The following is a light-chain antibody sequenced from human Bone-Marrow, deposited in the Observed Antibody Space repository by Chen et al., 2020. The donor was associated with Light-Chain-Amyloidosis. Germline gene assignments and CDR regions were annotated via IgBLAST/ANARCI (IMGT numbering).Light chain of an antibody. CDR3: ATWDSSLTVWM. Sequence: QSVLTHPPSVYASPGTNVTISSSGSNSNIGINYVSWYQQLPVTSPKLLIYENNQLPSEIPDRFSGSKSGTSATLGVAGLQTGDEADYYCATWDSSLTVWMFGGGTKLTVL. V-gene: IGLV1-51*02. J-gene: IGLJ3*02. CDR1: NSNIGINY. CDR2: ENN.